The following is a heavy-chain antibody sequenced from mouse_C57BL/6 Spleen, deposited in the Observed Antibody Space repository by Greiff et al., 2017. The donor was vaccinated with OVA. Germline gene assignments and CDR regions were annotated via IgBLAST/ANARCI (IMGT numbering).Heavy chain of an antibody. CDR2: INPNNGGT. CDR3: ARSTMVTTRTLYAMDY. V-gene: IGHV1-18*01. J-gene: IGHJ4*01. D-gene: IGHD2-2*01. Sequence: VQLQQSGPELVKPGASVKIPCKASGYTFTDYNMDWVKQSHGKSLEWIGDINPNNGGTIYNQKFKGKATLTVDKSSSTAYMELRSLTSEDTAVYDCARSTMVTTRTLYAMDYWGQGTSVTVSS. CDR1: GYTFTDYN.